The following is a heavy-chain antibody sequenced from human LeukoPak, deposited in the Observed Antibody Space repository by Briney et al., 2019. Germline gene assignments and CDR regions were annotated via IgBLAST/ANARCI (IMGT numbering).Heavy chain of an antibody. V-gene: IGHV3-30*02. CDR1: GFTFSGYG. D-gene: IGHD3-22*01. J-gene: IGHJ4*02. CDR3: AKAHGITMIAVVISGFDY. CDR2: IRYDGSNK. Sequence: GGSLRLSCAASGFTFSGYGMHWVRQAPGKGLEWVAFIRYDGSNKYYADSVKGRFTVSRDNSKNTLYLQMNSLRAEDTAVYYCAKAHGITMIAVVISGFDYWGQGTLVTVSS.